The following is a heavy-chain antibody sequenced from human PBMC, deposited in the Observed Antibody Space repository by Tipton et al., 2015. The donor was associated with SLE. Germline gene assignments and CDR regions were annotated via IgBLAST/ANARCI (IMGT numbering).Heavy chain of an antibody. Sequence: TLSLTCAVSGYSISSGYYWGWIRQPPGQGLEWIGSIYHSGSTYYNPSLKSRVTISVDTSKNKFSLKLSSVTAADTAVYYCAREVKYTYYYDSSGYYYYYFDYWGQGTLVTVSS. D-gene: IGHD3-22*01. J-gene: IGHJ4*02. V-gene: IGHV4-38-2*02. CDR1: GYSISSGYY. CDR3: AREVKYTYYYDSSGYYYYYFDY. CDR2: IYHSGST.